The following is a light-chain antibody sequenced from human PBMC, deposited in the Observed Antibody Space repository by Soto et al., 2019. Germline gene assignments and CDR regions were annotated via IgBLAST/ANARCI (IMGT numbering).Light chain of an antibody. CDR1: QGIGNH. CDR3: LHHHTYPLT. J-gene: IGKJ4*01. V-gene: IGKV1-17*01. CDR2: AAS. Sequence: DIQMTQSPSSLSASVGDRVTITCRASQGIGNHLDWFQQKPGKAPKRLIYAASGLQSGVPSRFSGSGSGTEFTLTISSLQPEDFATYYCLHHHTYPLTFGGGTKVEIK.